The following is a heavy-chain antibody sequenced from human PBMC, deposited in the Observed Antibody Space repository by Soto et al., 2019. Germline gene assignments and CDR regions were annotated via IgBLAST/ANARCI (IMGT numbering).Heavy chain of an antibody. V-gene: IGHV1-3*01. J-gene: IGHJ3*01. CDR1: GFTFGDNL. CDR2: INPANGNT. D-gene: IGHD2-8*02. Sequence: QVQLVQSGAEVRKPGASVNISCWASGFTFGDNLINWVRQAPGQSLGWMGWINPANGNTRYSQTFQGRATSSRHSYASIAYVEVTALTAEDTAVYYCARDILSVGPRANDAFDVWGQGTMVPVTS. CDR3: ARDILSVGPRANDAFDV.